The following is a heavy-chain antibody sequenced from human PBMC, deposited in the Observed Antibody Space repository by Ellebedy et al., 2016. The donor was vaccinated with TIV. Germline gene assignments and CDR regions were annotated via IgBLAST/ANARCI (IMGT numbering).Heavy chain of an antibody. CDR1: GFTFSSYA. CDR3: ESRLLGITAGDAFDM. Sequence: GESLKISCSASGFTFSSYAMSWVRHAPGKGLEWVSTISGSGGTTYYADSVKGRFTISRDNSKNTLYLQMNSLRAEDPAVYDCESRLLGITAGDAFDMWGQGTMVTVSS. J-gene: IGHJ3*02. CDR2: ISGSGGTT. V-gene: IGHV3-23*01. D-gene: IGHD5-24*01.